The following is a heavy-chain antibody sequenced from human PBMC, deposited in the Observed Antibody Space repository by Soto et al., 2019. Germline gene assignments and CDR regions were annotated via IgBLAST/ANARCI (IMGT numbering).Heavy chain of an antibody. Sequence: SETLSLTCTVSGGSISSGGYYWSWIRQPPGKGLEWIGYIYYSGSTNYNPSLKSRVTISVDTSKNQFSLKLSSVTAADTAVYYCARHRDRIFDYWGQGTLVTVSS. CDR3: ARHRDRIFDY. J-gene: IGHJ4*02. D-gene: IGHD3-10*01. CDR2: IYYSGST. V-gene: IGHV4-61*08. CDR1: GGSISSGGYY.